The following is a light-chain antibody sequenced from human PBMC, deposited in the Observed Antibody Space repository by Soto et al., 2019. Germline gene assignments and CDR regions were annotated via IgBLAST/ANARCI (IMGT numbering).Light chain of an antibody. V-gene: IGKV3-11*01. J-gene: IGKJ4*01. Sequence: EIVLTQSPATLSLSPGERATLSCRASQSASSYFAWYQQKPGQAPRLLIYDASNRATGIPARFSGSGSGTDFTLTISSLESEDFAVYYCLQRSNWPLTFGGGTKVDIK. CDR3: LQRSNWPLT. CDR2: DAS. CDR1: QSASSY.